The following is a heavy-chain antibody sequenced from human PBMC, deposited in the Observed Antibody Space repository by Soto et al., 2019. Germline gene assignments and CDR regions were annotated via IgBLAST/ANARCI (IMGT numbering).Heavy chain of an antibody. Sequence: ASVKVSCKASGYTFTSYGSSWVRQAPGQGLEWMGWISAYNGNTNYAQKLQGRVTMTTDTSTSTAYMELRSLRSDDTAVYYCAREGVGGWYRHTPDYWGQGTLVTVSS. CDR3: AREGVGGWYRHTPDY. J-gene: IGHJ4*02. CDR2: ISAYNGNT. D-gene: IGHD6-19*01. V-gene: IGHV1-18*01. CDR1: GYTFTSYG.